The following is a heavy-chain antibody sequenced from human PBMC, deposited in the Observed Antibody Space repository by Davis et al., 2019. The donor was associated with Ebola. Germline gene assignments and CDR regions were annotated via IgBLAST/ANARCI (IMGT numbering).Heavy chain of an antibody. CDR2: INPNSGGT. J-gene: IGHJ4*02. Sequence: ASVKVSCKASGYTFTGYYMHWVRQAPGQGLEWMGWINPNSGGTNYAQKFQGRVTMTRNTSISTAYMELSRLRSDDTAVYYCAKDPSLLAGFDYWGQGTLVTVSS. V-gene: IGHV1-2*02. D-gene: IGHD3-3*01. CDR3: AKDPSLLAGFDY. CDR1: GYTFTGYY.